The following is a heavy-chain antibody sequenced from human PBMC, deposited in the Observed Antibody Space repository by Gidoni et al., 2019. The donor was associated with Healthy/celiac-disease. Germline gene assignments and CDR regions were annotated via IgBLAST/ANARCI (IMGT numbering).Heavy chain of an antibody. CDR1: GFPFSSYA. CDR2: ISGSGGST. D-gene: IGHD2-2*01. J-gene: IGHJ6*03. V-gene: IGHV3-23*01. Sequence: EVQLLESGGGLVQPGGSLRLSCAASGFPFSSYAMSWVREAPGKGLEWVSAISGSGGSTYYADSVKGRFTISRDNSKNTLYLQMNSLRAEDTAVYYCAKMGNEGDIVVVPAARAPLYYYMDVWGKGTTVTVSS. CDR3: AKMGNEGDIVVVPAARAPLYYYMDV.